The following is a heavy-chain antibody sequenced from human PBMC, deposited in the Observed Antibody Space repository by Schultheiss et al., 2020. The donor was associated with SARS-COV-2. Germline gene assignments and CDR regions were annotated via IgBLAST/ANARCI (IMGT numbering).Heavy chain of an antibody. V-gene: IGHV1-8*01. CDR2: MNPNSGNT. J-gene: IGHJ4*02. CDR1: GYTFRSYG. CDR3: AAGVASFPLTTVPPFDY. D-gene: IGHD4-17*01. Sequence: ASVKVSCKASGYTFRSYGISWVRQAPGQGLEWMGWMNPNSGNTGYAQKFQGRVTMTRNTSISTAYMELSSLRSEDTAVYYCAAGVASFPLTTVPPFDYWGQGTLVTVSS.